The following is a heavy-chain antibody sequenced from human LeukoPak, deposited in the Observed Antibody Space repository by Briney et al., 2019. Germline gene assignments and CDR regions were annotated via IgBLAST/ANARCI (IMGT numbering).Heavy chain of an antibody. CDR3: AKDRTYSAYAALDY. CDR2: IRWNSGSA. D-gene: IGHD5-12*01. Sequence: GRSLRLSCAASGYTFDDYSMHWVRQAPGKGLEWVSGIRWNSGSAGYADSVKGRFTISRDSAKNSLYLQMNSLRTEDTALYYCAKDRTYSAYAALDYWGQGTLVTVSS. CDR1: GYTFDDYS. V-gene: IGHV3-9*01. J-gene: IGHJ4*02.